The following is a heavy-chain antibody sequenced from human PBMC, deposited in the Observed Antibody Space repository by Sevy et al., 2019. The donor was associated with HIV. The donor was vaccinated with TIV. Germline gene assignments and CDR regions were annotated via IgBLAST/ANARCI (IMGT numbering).Heavy chain of an antibody. D-gene: IGHD3-22*01. CDR3: ARVGQNYYDSSGYYYPSFWDY. J-gene: IGHJ4*02. CDR2: ISSSSSYI. V-gene: IGHV3-21*01. CDR1: GFTLSSDS. Sequence: GGSLRLSCAASGFTLSSDSMNWVRQAPGKGLEWVSSISSSSSYIYYADSVKGRFTISRDNAKNSLYLQMNSLRAEDTAAYYCARVGQNYYDSSGYYYPSFWDYWGQGTLVTVSS.